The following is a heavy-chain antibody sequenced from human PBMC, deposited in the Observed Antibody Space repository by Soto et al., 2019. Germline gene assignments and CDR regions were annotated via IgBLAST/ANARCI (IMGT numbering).Heavy chain of an antibody. CDR1: GYTFTSYG. CDR2: ISAYNGNT. V-gene: IGHV1-18*01. D-gene: IGHD3-16*01. Sequence: QVQLVQSGAEVKKPGASVKVSCKASGYTFTSYGISWVRQAPGQGLEWMGWISAYNGNTNYAQKLQGRVTMTTDTNTSTAHMEMRSLRSDDAAVYCCPRDGVGGETDIWGQGTLVTASS. J-gene: IGHJ4*02. CDR3: PRDGVGGETDI.